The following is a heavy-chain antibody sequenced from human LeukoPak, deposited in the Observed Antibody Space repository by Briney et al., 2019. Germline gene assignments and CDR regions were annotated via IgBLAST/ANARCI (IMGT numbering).Heavy chain of an antibody. D-gene: IGHD3-22*01. CDR3: AKALLYYDSSGPTDY. CDR2: IWYDGSNK. CDR1: GFTFSSYG. Sequence: GGSLRLSCAASGFTFSSYGMHWLRQAPGKGLEWVAVIWYDGSNKYYADSVKGRFTISRDNSKNTLYLQMNSLRAEDTAVYYCAKALLYYDSSGPTDYWGQGTLVTASS. V-gene: IGHV3-33*06. J-gene: IGHJ4*02.